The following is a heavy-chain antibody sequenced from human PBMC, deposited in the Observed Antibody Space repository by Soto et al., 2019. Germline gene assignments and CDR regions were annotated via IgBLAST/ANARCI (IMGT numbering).Heavy chain of an antibody. V-gene: IGHV3-7*01. CDR3: AREYIVYGDYVKGSYFDY. J-gene: IGHJ4*02. CDR1: GFTFSSYW. Sequence: GGSLRLSCAAYGFTFSSYWMSWVRQAPGKGLEWVANIKQDGSEKYYVDSVKGRFTISRDNAKNSLYLQMNSLRAEDTAVYYCAREYIVYGDYVKGSYFDYWGQGTLVTVSS. CDR2: IKQDGSEK. D-gene: IGHD4-17*01.